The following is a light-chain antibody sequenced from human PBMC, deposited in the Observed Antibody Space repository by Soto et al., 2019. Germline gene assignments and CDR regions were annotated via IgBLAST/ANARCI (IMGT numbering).Light chain of an antibody. CDR2: WAS. CDR3: QQYYTTPHT. CDR1: QNVLSTSNNRNY. Sequence: DIVMTQSPDSLAVSLGERATINCKSSQNVLSTSNNRNYLAWYQHKPGQPPQLLVSWASTRDSAVPDRFSGSVSGTDFTLTISSLQAEDAAVYYCQQYYTTPHTFGQGTKVEI. J-gene: IGKJ1*01. V-gene: IGKV4-1*01.